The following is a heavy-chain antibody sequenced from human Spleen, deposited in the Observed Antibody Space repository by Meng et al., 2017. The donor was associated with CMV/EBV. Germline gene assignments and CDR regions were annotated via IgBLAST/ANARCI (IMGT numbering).Heavy chain of an antibody. CDR2: ISNSGTT. D-gene: IGHD3-3*01. J-gene: IGHJ4*02. CDR1: GCSISSGRSY. Sequence: SGCSISSGRSYWTWIRQHPGKGLEWIGYISNSGTTFYNPSLSSRITISVDTSNNRFSLKLSSVTAADTAVYSCARGSGFPYWYFDFWGQGALVTVSS. CDR3: ARGSGFPYWYFDF. V-gene: IGHV4-31*02.